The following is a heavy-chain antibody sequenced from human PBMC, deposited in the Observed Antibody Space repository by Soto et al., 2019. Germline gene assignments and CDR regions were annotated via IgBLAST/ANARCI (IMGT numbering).Heavy chain of an antibody. CDR3: AGSSAYYAILTGYSPNWFDP. CDR2: IYYSGST. J-gene: IGHJ5*02. CDR1: GGSISSSSYY. Sequence: SETLSLTCTVSGGSISSSSYYWGWIRQPPGKGLEWIGSIYYSGSTYYNPSLKSRVTISVDTSKNQFSLKLSSVTAADTAVYYCAGSSAYYAILTGYSPNWFDPWGQGTLVTVSS. D-gene: IGHD3-9*01. V-gene: IGHV4-39*01.